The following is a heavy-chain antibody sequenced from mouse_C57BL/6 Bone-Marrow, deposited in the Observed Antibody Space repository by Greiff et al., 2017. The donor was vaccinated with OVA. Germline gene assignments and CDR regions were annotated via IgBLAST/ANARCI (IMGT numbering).Heavy chain of an antibody. CDR3: ARHYYGSSYDWYFDV. J-gene: IGHJ1*03. V-gene: IGHV14-3*01. Sequence: VQLQQSVAELVRPGASVKLSCTASGFNIKNTYMHWVKQRPEQGLEWIGRIDPANGNTKYAPKFQGKATITADTSSNTAYLQLSSLTSEDTAIYYCARHYYGSSYDWYFDVSGTGTTVTVSS. CDR2: IDPANGNT. CDR1: GFNIKNTY. D-gene: IGHD1-1*01.